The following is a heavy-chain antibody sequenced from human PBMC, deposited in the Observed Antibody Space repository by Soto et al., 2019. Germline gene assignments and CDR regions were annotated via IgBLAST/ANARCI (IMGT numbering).Heavy chain of an antibody. CDR1: ECNCTSYG. V-gene: IGHV5-51*01. CDR2: IYPGDSDT. Sequence: QKISKKGAECNCTSYGVGWIRKIPGKGLEWMGIIYPGDSDTRYSPSFQGQVTISADKSIITAYLQWSSLKASDTAMYYCACSLERRAYDAFDIRGKGTMVTVSS. CDR3: ACSLERRAYDAFDI. J-gene: IGHJ3*02. D-gene: IGHD1-1*01.